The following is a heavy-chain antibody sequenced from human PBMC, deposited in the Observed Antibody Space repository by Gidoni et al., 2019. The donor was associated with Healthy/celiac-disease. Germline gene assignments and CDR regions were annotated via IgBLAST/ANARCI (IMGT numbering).Heavy chain of an antibody. D-gene: IGHD6-19*01. V-gene: IGHV1-2*02. CDR1: VYTFTGYY. Sequence: VQLVHSDPEGDKPGTSVDVSCRASVYTFTGYYMHWVRQAPGQGLEWMGWINPNSGGTNYAQKFQGRVTMTRDTSISTAYMELSRLRSDDKAVYDCARGRQWRHMDSWFERGGQGNMV. J-gene: IGHJ5*02. CDR2: INPNSGGT. CDR3: ARGRQWRHMDSWFER.